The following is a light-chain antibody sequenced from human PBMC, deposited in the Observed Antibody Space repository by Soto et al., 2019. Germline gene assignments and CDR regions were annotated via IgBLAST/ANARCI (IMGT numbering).Light chain of an antibody. CDR1: QSFSSW. J-gene: IGKJ5*01. Sequence: DIQMTQSPSTLSASVGDRVTITCRASQSFSSWLAWYQQNPGRAPKLLIYDACRLESGVPSRFSGSGSGKEFTLTISSLQTDDFANYCRQQYNKYSITFGQGTRLEIK. CDR2: DAC. V-gene: IGKV1-5*01. CDR3: QQYNKYSIT.